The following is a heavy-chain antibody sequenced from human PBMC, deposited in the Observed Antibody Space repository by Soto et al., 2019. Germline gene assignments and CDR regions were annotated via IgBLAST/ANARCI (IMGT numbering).Heavy chain of an antibody. V-gene: IGHV1-3*01. D-gene: IGHD3-10*01. CDR2: INAGKGYT. CDR1: GYSFTAYA. CDR3: ARAASGTYDKYHYDF. Sequence: GASVKVSCKASGYSFTAYAIHWVRQAPGQRLEWMGWINAGKGYTKYSEKFQGGVTLTWDTSATTAYMEVSSLKSEDTAVYYCARAASGTYDKYHYDFWGQGILVTVSS. J-gene: IGHJ4*02.